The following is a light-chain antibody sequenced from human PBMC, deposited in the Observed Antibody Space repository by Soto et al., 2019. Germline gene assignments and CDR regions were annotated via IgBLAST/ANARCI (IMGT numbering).Light chain of an antibody. J-gene: IGKJ2*01. V-gene: IGKV3-20*01. CDR2: GVS. CDR1: QSLTSTY. CDR3: QQDESSPPAYT. Sequence: EIVLTQSPDTLSLSPGERATLSCRASQSLTSTYLAWYQQKPGQAPRLLIYGVSSRATGIPDRFSGSGSGTDFTLTISRLEPEDFAVYYCQQDESSPPAYTFGQGTKLEIK.